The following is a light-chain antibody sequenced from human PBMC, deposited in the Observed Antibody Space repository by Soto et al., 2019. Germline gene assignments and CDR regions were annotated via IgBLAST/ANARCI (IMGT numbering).Light chain of an antibody. CDR1: SGDVGGHDF. Sequence: QSALTQPRSVSGSPGQSVTISCTGISGDVGGHDFVSWYQQHPGKAPKLILYDVDKRPSGVPDRFSGSRSGNTASLTISGLQADDEADYYCSSFTSRFTFVFGTGTKLTVL. J-gene: IGLJ1*01. V-gene: IGLV2-11*01. CDR2: DVD. CDR3: SSFTSRFTFV.